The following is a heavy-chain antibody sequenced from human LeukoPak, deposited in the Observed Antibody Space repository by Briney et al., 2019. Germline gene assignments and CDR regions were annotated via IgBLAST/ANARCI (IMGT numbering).Heavy chain of an antibody. CDR1: GFTFSDYY. V-gene: IGHV3-11*01. Sequence: PGGSLRLSCAASGFTFSDYYMSWIRQAPGKGLGWVSYITSSGSTIYYADSVKGRFTISRDNAKNSLYLQMNSLRAEDTAVYYCARATYYSGSSGYFLYWGQGTLVTVSS. D-gene: IGHD3-22*01. CDR2: ITSSGSTI. CDR3: ARATYYSGSSGYFLY. J-gene: IGHJ4*02.